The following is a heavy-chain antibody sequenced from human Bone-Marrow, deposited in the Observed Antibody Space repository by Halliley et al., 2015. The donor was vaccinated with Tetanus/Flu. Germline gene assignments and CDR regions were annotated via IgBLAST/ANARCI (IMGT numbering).Heavy chain of an antibody. CDR2: ISSNGGST. V-gene: IGHV3-64*01. Sequence: SLRLSCVGSGFIFSSHDMHWVRQAPGKGLEYVSAISSNGGSTYYVKSVKGRFTIPRDNSKNTLYLKMGSLRAEDMAVYYCARSSVTTVFGVDVWGQGNTVTVSS. CDR1: GFIFSSHD. J-gene: IGHJ6*02. CDR3: ARSSVTTVFGVDV. D-gene: IGHD4-17*01.